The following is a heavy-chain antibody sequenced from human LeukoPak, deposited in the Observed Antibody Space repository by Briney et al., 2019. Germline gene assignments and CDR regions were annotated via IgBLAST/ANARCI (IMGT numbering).Heavy chain of an antibody. CDR1: GFTFSSYS. V-gene: IGHV3-21*01. D-gene: IGHD5-18*01. CDR2: ISSSSNYI. CDR3: ARECMDTTMVDAFDI. J-gene: IGHJ3*02. Sequence: GSLRLSCAASGFTFSSYSMNWVRQAPGKGLEWVSYISSSSNYIYYADSVKGRFTISRDNAKNSLYLQMNSLRAEDTAVYYCARECMDTTMVDAFDIWGQGTMVTVSS.